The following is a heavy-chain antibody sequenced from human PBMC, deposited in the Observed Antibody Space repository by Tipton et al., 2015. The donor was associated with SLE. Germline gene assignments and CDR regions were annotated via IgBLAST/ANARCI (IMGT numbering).Heavy chain of an antibody. J-gene: IGHJ6*02. Sequence: TLSLTCTVSGGSISSYYWSWIRQPPGKGLEWIGYIYYSGSTNYNPSLKSRVTISVDTSKNQFSLKLSSVTAADTAVYYCARVSEMEWELPYYYGMDVWGQGTTVTVSS. V-gene: IGHV4-59*12. CDR1: GGSISSYY. CDR3: ARVSEMEWELPYYYGMDV. CDR2: IYYSGST. D-gene: IGHD1-26*01.